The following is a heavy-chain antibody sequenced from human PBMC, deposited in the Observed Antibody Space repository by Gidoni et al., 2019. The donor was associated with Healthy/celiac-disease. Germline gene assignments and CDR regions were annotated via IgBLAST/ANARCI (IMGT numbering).Heavy chain of an antibody. CDR1: GYSFTSYW. CDR2: IDPSHSYT. Sequence: EVQLVQSGAEVKKPGESLRISCKGSGYSFTSYWISWVRQMPGKGLEWMGRIDPSHSYTNYSPSFQGHVTISADKSISTAYLQWSSLKASDTAMYYCARLVGAAAGGITWYFDLWGRGTLVTVSS. J-gene: IGHJ2*01. D-gene: IGHD6-13*01. V-gene: IGHV5-10-1*01. CDR3: ARLVGAAAGGITWYFDL.